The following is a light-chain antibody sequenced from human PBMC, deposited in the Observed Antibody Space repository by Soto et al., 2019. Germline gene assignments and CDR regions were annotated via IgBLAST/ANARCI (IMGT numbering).Light chain of an antibody. V-gene: IGKV3-11*01. Sequence: EIVLTQYPATVSLSPGERATLSCRASRNVYTHVAWYQQKAGQAPRLLIYDASKRAAGIPARFSGSGSGTDFTLIINNLEPEDFGVYYCQQRDEWPPLPTFGGGT. CDR2: DAS. CDR3: QQRDEWPPLPT. CDR1: RNVYTH. J-gene: IGKJ4*01.